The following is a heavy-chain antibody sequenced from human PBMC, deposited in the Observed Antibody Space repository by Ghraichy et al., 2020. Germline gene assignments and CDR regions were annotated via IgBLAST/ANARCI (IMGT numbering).Heavy chain of an antibody. CDR3: ARLNGGSGTKDAFDI. Sequence: VSVKVSCKASGYTFTSYYMHWVRQAPGQGLEWMGIINPSGGSTSYAQKFQGRVTMTRDTSTSTVYMELSSLRSEDTAVYYCARLNGGSGTKDAFDIWGQGTMVTVSS. CDR2: INPSGGST. D-gene: IGHD3-10*01. CDR1: GYTFTSYY. V-gene: IGHV1-46*01. J-gene: IGHJ3*02.